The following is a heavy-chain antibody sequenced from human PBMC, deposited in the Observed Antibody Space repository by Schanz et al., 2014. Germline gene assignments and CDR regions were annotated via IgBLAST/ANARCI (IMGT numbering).Heavy chain of an antibody. CDR1: GFSFGNYG. CDR3: AKTLFPGGTQTFGN. CDR2: FDAHDGRA. J-gene: IGHJ4*02. D-gene: IGHD2-8*02. Sequence: VQLVDSGGGLVQPGGSLRLSCEASGFSFGNYGMSWVRQAPGKGLEWVSGFDAHDGRAYYADSAKGRFTISRDNSKSTLYVEMNSLRVEDTAVYYCAKTLFPGGTQTFGNWGRGTLVTVSS. V-gene: IGHV3-23*04.